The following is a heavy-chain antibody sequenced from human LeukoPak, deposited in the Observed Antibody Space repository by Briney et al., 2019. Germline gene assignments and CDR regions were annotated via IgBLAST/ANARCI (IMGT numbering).Heavy chain of an antibody. V-gene: IGHV3-7*01. J-gene: IGHJ4*02. CDR1: GFIFSNYW. Sequence: PGGSLRLSCAASGFIFSNYWMRWVRQAPGKGVECVANIKQDGSENYYLDSVKRRFTISRDNAKNSLYLQMNRLRAEDTAVYYCARSPKDSSSSNYWGQGTLVTVSS. D-gene: IGHD6-6*01. CDR3: ARSPKDSSSSNY. CDR2: IKQDGSEN.